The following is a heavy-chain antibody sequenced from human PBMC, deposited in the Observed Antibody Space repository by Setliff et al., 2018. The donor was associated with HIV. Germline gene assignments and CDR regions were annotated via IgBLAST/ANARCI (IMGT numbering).Heavy chain of an antibody. CDR1: GGPTTSGAYY. V-gene: IGHV4-61*08. J-gene: IGHJ4*02. D-gene: IGHD2-21*02. CDR2: GYYSGIT. CDR3: ARSSRGSLRDLDY. Sequence: PSETLSLTCTVSGGPTTSGAYYWTWIRQPPGKGLEWIGCGYYSGITHYDPSLKSRVSISVDASKNQFSLRLNSVTVADTAVYFCARSSRGSLRDLDYWGPGTLVTVSS.